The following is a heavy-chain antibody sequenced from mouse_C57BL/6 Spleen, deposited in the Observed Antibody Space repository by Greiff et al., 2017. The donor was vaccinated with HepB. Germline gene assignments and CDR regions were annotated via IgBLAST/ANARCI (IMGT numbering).Heavy chain of an antibody. CDR2: IYPGNSDT. D-gene: IGHD1-1*01. V-gene: IGHV1-5*01. CDR3: AYGSSYYFDY. CDR1: GYTFNSYW. J-gene: IGHJ2*01. Sequence: VQLQQSGTVLARPGASVKMSCKTSGYTFNSYWMHWGKQRPGQGLEGIGAIYPGNSDTSYNQKFKGKAKLTAVTSASTAYKELSSLTNEDSAVYYCAYGSSYYFDYWGQGTTLTVSS.